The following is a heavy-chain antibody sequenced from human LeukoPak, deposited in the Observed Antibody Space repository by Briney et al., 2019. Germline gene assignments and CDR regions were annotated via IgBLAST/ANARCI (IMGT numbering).Heavy chain of an antibody. Sequence: SVKVSCKASGGTFSSYAISWVRQAPGQGLEWVGRIIPILGIANYAQKFQGRVTITADKSTSTAYMELSSLRSEDTAVYYCARGAGGYSYGYYLSYWGQGTLVTVSS. V-gene: IGHV1-69*04. CDR1: GGTFSSYA. D-gene: IGHD5-18*01. CDR2: IIPILGIA. J-gene: IGHJ4*02. CDR3: ARGAGGYSYGYYLSY.